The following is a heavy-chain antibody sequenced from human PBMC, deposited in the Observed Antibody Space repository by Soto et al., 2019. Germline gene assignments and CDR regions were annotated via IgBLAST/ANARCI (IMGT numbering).Heavy chain of an antibody. CDR1: GYTFIGYY. J-gene: IGHJ6*02. V-gene: IGHV1-2*02. CDR2: IDPNSGGT. CDR3: ARACAGYSPDHALDV. D-gene: IGHD5-18*01. Sequence: QVQLVQSGAEVKKPGASVKVSCKASGYTFIGYYIHWVRQAPGQGLEWMGWIDPNSGGTSYAQKYQGRVTMTRDTSISTAYMELSRLRSDDTAVYYCARACAGYSPDHALDVWGQGTTVTVSS.